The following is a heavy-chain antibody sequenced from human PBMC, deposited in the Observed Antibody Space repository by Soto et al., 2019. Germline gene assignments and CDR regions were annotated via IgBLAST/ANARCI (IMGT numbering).Heavy chain of an antibody. Sequence: QVQLQESGPGLVKPSQTLSLTCAISGDSVSINSAAWNWSRLSPSRGLEWLARTYYRSRWYNDYAVSVSSRITVNPDTSKNQLSLQLTSVTPEDTAVYYCAGTTSHQWYYMDVWGKGTTVTVSS. J-gene: IGHJ6*03. D-gene: IGHD1-7*01. CDR2: TYYRSRWYN. CDR1: GDSVSINSAA. CDR3: AGTTSHQWYYMDV. V-gene: IGHV6-1*01.